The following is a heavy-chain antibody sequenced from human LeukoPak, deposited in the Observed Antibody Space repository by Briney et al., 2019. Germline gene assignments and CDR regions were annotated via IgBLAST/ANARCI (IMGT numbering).Heavy chain of an antibody. D-gene: IGHD3-3*01. V-gene: IGHV3-30*02. CDR1: GFLFKSNG. J-gene: IGHJ4*02. Sequence: PGGSLRLSCEASGFLFKSNGMHWVRQAPGKGLEWVAFIRSDGNVTKYLDSVKGRFTISRDNSENTLYLRVTNLRPDDTAVYFCAKDHGFWSGYLFWGQGTLVTVSS. CDR2: IRSDGNVT. CDR3: AKDHGFWSGYLF.